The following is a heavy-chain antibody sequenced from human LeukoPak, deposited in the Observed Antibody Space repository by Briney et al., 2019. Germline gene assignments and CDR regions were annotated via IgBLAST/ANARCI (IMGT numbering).Heavy chain of an antibody. CDR2: ISSSGSTI. V-gene: IGHV3-11*01. J-gene: IGHJ4*02. CDR3: ARESPTLNYVWGRYRSHYFDY. D-gene: IGHD3-16*02. Sequence: PGGSLRLSRAASGFTFSDYYMSWIRQAPGKGLEWVSYISSSGSTIYYADSVKGRFTISRDNAKNSLYLQMNSLRAEDTAVYYCARESPTLNYVWGRYRSHYFDYWGQGTLVTVSS. CDR1: GFTFSDYY.